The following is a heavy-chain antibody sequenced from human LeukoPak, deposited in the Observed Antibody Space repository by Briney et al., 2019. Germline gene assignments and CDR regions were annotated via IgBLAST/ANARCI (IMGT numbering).Heavy chain of an antibody. V-gene: IGHV3-21*01. Sequence: PGGSLRLSCAASGFTFSTYSMIWVRQAPGKGLEWVSSISSSGSYKYYADSVKGRFTISRDNAKNSLCLQMNSLRAEGTAVYYCAKESQLSYSGTFYIDYWGQGTLVTVSS. CDR1: GFTFSTYS. CDR3: AKESQLSYSGTFYIDY. D-gene: IGHD1-26*01. J-gene: IGHJ4*02. CDR2: ISSSGSYK.